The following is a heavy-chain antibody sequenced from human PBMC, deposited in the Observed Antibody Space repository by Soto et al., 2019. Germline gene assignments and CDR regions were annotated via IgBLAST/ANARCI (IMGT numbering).Heavy chain of an antibody. V-gene: IGHV3-30*18. CDR3: AKSNRGAYDTPDF. CDR2: ISYDGRNK. D-gene: IGHD3-22*01. J-gene: IGHJ4*02. Sequence: SLRLSCASAGFSLNDYGMHCVRQPPGKGLEWVADISYDGRNKYYTDPVRGRFTISRDISKGTLYLQMNSLRPEDTAVYYCAKSNRGAYDTPDFWGQGTPVTVSS. CDR1: GFSLNDYG.